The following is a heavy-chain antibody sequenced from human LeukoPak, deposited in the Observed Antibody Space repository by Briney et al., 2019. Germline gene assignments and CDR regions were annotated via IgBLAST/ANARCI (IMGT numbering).Heavy chain of an antibody. Sequence: SETLSLTCTVSGGSISSYYWSWIRQPPGKGLEWIGDIYYSGSTNYNPSLKSRVTISVDTSKNQFSLRLSSVTAADTAVYYCARVQLWGNYYYYGMDVWGQGTTVTVSS. CDR1: GGSISSYY. J-gene: IGHJ6*02. CDR2: IYYSGST. V-gene: IGHV4-59*08. D-gene: IGHD5-18*01. CDR3: ARVQLWGNYYYYGMDV.